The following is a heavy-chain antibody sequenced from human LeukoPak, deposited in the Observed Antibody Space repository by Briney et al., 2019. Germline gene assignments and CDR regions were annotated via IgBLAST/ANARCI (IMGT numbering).Heavy chain of an antibody. CDR1: GFTFSNSG. Sequence: PGGSLRLSCAASGFTFSNSGMHWVRQAPGKGLEGVAFIRYDRDNKYYADSVKGRFTISRDNSKNTLYLQMNSLRGEDTAVYYCAKDFSWSFDYWGQGILVTVSS. V-gene: IGHV3-30*02. D-gene: IGHD6-13*01. CDR2: IRYDRDNK. CDR3: AKDFSWSFDY. J-gene: IGHJ4*02.